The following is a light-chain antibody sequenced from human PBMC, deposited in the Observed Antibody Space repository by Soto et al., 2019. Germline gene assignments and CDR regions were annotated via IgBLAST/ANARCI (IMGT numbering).Light chain of an antibody. CDR2: GAS. CDR3: QQYHNSILM. Sequence: EIVLTQSPATLSLSPGERATLSCRASQSVSSSHLAWYQQKPGQAPRLLMYGASSRATGIPDRFSGGGSGADFTITISRLEPEDFGVYYCQQYHNSILMFGQGTKVDIK. V-gene: IGKV3-20*01. CDR1: QSVSSSH. J-gene: IGKJ1*01.